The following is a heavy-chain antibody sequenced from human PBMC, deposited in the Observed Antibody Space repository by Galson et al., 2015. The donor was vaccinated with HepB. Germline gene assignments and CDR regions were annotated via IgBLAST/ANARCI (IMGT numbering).Heavy chain of an antibody. J-gene: IGHJ4*02. V-gene: IGHV3-74*01. Sequence: SLRHYCAAPGFTFSGHWLHWVRQVPGKGLVWVSRINDDGSSTTYADSVKGRFTISRDNAKKTLFLQMNSLRAEDTAVYYCARSRVERTVAGTFDSWGQGTLVTVSS. CDR2: INDDGSST. CDR1: GFTFSGHW. D-gene: IGHD6-19*01. CDR3: ARSRVERTVAGTFDS.